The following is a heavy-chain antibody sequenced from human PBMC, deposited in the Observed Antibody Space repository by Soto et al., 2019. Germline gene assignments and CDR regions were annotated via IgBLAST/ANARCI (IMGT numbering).Heavy chain of an antibody. CDR2: IYYSGST. CDR3: ARDYVISGYSSSWNWNWFDP. V-gene: IGHV4-39*02. D-gene: IGHD6-13*01. CDR1: GGSISSSSYY. J-gene: IGHJ5*02. Sequence: SETLSLTCTVSGGSISSSSYYWGWIRQPPGKGLEWIGSIYYSGSTYYNPSLKSRVTISVDTSKNQFSLKLSSVTAADTAVYYCARDYVISGYSSSWNWNWFDPWGQGTLVTVSS.